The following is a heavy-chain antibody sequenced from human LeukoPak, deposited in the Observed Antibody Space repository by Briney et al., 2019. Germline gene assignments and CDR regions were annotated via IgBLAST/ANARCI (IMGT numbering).Heavy chain of an antibody. CDR2: INGDGSDT. D-gene: IGHD3-22*01. CDR1: GFTFSGYW. CDR3: ARNNLYYYDSSGYYYPYYYYYYMDV. V-gene: IGHV3-74*01. Sequence: GGSLRLSCAASGFTFSGYWMHWARQSPGKGLVWVSCINGDGSDTRYADSVKGRFTISRDNAKNTLYLQMNSLRAEDTAVYYCARNNLYYYDSSGYYYPYYYYYYMDVWGKGTTVTVSS. J-gene: IGHJ6*03.